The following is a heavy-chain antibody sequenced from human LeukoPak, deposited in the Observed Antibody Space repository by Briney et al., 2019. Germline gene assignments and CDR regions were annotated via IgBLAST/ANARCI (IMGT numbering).Heavy chain of an antibody. Sequence: GGSLRLSCAASGFTFRTYSMNWVRQAPGKGLEWVSSISSSSTYIYYAESVKGRFSISRDNAKNSLYLHMNSLRAEDTAVYYCARDKGSCGSTSCPXXXFDYWGQGTLVTVSS. CDR3: ARDKGSCGSTSCPXXXFDY. J-gene: IGHJ4*02. CDR1: GFTFRTYS. D-gene: IGHD2-2*01. V-gene: IGHV3-21*01. CDR2: ISSSSTYI.